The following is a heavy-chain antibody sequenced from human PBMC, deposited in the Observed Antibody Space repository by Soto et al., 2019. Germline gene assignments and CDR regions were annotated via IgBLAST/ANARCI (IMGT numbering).Heavy chain of an antibody. Sequence: QVQLVQSGAEVKKPGASVKVSCKASGYTFTGYYMHWVRQAPGQGLEWMGWINPNSGGTNYAQKFQGWVTMTRDTSISTAYMELSRLRSDEPAVYYCARDCIAARGWYFDLWGRGTLVTVSS. V-gene: IGHV1-2*04. CDR2: INPNSGGT. CDR3: ARDCIAARGWYFDL. J-gene: IGHJ2*01. CDR1: GYTFTGYY. D-gene: IGHD6-6*01.